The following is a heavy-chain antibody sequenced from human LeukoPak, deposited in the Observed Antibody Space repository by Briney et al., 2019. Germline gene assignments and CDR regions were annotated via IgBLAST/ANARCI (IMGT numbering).Heavy chain of an antibody. D-gene: IGHD3-22*01. CDR2: MNPNSGNT. CDR3: ARGTLNYYDSSGYITTNAFDI. Sequence: GASVKVSCKASGYTFTSYDINWVRQATGQGLEWMGWMNPNSGNTGYAQKFQGRVTMTRNTSISTAYMELSSLRSEDTAVYYCARGTLNYYDSSGYITTNAFDIWGQGTMDTVSS. CDR1: GYTFTSYD. V-gene: IGHV1-8*01. J-gene: IGHJ3*02.